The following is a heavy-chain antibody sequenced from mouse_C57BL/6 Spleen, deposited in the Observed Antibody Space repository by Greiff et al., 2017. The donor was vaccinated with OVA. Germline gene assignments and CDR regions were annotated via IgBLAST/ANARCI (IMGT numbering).Heavy chain of an antibody. D-gene: IGHD2-12*01. Sequence: VQLKESGGGLVQPGGSLKLSCAASGFTFSDYYMYWVRQTPEKRLEWVAYISNGGGSTYYPDTVKGRFTISRDNAKNTLYLQMSRLKSEDTAMYYCARHAVYDGYFDVWGTGTTVTVSS. CDR2: ISNGGGST. V-gene: IGHV5-12*01. CDR3: ARHAVYDGYFDV. J-gene: IGHJ1*03. CDR1: GFTFSDYY.